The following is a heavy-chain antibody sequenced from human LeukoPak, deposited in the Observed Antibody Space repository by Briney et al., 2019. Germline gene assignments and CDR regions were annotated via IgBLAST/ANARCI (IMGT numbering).Heavy chain of an antibody. CDR1: GYSISSGYY. Sequence: SETLSLTCTVSGYSISSGYYWGWIRQPPGKGLEWIRSIYHSGSTYYNPSLKSRVTISVDTSKNQFSLKLSSVTAADTAVYYCARVIVWGSYRGYFDYWGQGTLVTVSS. V-gene: IGHV4-38-2*02. CDR3: ARVIVWGSYRGYFDY. CDR2: IYHSGST. D-gene: IGHD3-16*02. J-gene: IGHJ4*02.